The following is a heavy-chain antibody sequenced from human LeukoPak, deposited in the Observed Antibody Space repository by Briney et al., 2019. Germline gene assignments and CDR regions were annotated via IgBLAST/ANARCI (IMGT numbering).Heavy chain of an antibody. V-gene: IGHV1-2*02. D-gene: IGHD6-19*01. Sequence: EASVKVSCKASGYTSTDYYMQWLRQAPGQGLEWMGWINPNSGGTYYAQKFLGRVTMTRDTSISTAYMELSRLTSDDTAVFYCASSRSSGWTDYWGQGTLVTVSS. J-gene: IGHJ4*02. CDR2: INPNSGGT. CDR3: ASSRSSGWTDY. CDR1: GYTSTDYY.